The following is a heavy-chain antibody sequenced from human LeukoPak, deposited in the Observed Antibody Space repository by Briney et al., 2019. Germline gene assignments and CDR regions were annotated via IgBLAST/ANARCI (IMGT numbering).Heavy chain of an antibody. D-gene: IGHD6-19*01. V-gene: IGHV1-2*02. CDR1: GYTFTAYY. J-gene: IGHJ4*02. CDR3: ARARVPIAVAGLYYFDY. Sequence: ASVKVSCKASGYTFTAYYIHWLRQAPGQGPEWMGWIKPDSGSSHYAQKFQGRVTMTRDTSSNSAYMDLTRLKSDDTAVYYCARARVPIAVAGLYYFDYWSQGALVTVSS. CDR2: IKPDSGSS.